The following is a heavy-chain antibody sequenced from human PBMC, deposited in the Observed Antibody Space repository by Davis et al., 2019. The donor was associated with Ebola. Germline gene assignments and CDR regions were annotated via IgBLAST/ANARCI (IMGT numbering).Heavy chain of an antibody. CDR1: GFTASSNY. CDR2: VYSGGST. V-gene: IGHV3-66*01. CDR3: ARGYGDYVFYYYGMDV. D-gene: IGHD4-17*01. J-gene: IGHJ6*02. Sequence: GGSLTLSCAASGFTASSNYMSRVRQAPGKGLEWVSVVYSGGSTYYADSVKGRFTISRDNSKNTLYLQMNRLRAEDTAVYYCARGYGDYVFYYYGMDVWGQGTTVSVSS.